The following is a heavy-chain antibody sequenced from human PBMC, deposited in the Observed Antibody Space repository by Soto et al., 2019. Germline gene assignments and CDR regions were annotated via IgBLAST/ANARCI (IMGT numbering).Heavy chain of an antibody. CDR3: AREWWDSGYDSQSYYYYYGMDV. CDR1: GYTFTSYD. V-gene: IGHV1-8*01. J-gene: IGHJ6*02. Sequence: ASVKVSCKASGYTFTSYDINWVRQATGQGLEWMGWMNPESRNTGYAQKFQGRVTITADESTSTAYMELSSLRSEDTAVYYCAREWWDSGYDSQSYYYYYGMDVWGQGTTVTVSS. CDR2: MNPESRNT. D-gene: IGHD5-12*01.